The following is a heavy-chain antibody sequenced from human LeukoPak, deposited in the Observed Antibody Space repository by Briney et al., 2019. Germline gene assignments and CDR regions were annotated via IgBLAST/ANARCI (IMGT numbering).Heavy chain of an antibody. V-gene: IGHV4-61*02. D-gene: IGHD2-15*01. CDR2: ISTSGST. J-gene: IGHJ4*02. CDR3: ARGAALAIDY. CDR1: GGSVTSGSYY. Sequence: SETLSLTCSVSGGSVTSGSYYWSWIRQPAGKGLEWIGRISTSGSTHYNPSLKSRVTMSLDTSKNQFSLKLDSLTAADTAVYYCARGAALAIDYWGQGALVTVSS.